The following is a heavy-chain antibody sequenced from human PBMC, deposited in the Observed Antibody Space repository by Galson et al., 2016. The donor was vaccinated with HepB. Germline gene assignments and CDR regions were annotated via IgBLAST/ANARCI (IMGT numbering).Heavy chain of an antibody. J-gene: IGHJ4*02. CDR3: AKDHITGWSFDS. CDR2: IKTDGSAK. CDR1: GFTFSTYW. Sequence: SLRLSCAASGFTFSTYWMYWVRQAPGKGLEWVAAIKTDGSAKYYADSVKGRCTISRDNADNSLYLLINSLRNEDTAEYYCAKDHITGWSFDSWGQGTLVTVSS. V-gene: IGHV3-7*03. D-gene: IGHD6-19*01.